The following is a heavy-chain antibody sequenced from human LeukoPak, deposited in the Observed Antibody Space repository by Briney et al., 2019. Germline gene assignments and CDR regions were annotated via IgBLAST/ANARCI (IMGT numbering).Heavy chain of an antibody. V-gene: IGHV4-39*07. CDR3: ARGRGNYYDNSGAFFRRVRYFDL. CDR1: GGSISTTSYY. D-gene: IGHD3-22*01. J-gene: IGHJ2*01. CDR2: IDHSGST. Sequence: SETLSLTCTVSGGSISTTSYYWGWIRQPPGKGLEWIGEIDHSGSTNYNPSLKSRVTISVDTSKNQFSLKLSSVTAADTAVYYCARGRGNYYDNSGAFFRRVRYFDLWGRGTLVTVSS.